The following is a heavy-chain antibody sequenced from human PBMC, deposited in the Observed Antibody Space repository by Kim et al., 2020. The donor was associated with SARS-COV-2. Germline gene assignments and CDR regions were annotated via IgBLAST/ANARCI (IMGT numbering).Heavy chain of an antibody. V-gene: IGHV4-59*13. Sequence: SETLSLTCTVSGGSISSYYWSWIRQPPGKGLEWIGYIYYSGSTNSNPSLKSRVTISVDTSKNQFSLKLSSVTAADTAVYYCAREEDVGGDYGMDVWGQGTTVTVSS. CDR1: GGSISSYY. J-gene: IGHJ6*02. CDR3: AREEDVGGDYGMDV. D-gene: IGHD1-26*01. CDR2: IYYSGST.